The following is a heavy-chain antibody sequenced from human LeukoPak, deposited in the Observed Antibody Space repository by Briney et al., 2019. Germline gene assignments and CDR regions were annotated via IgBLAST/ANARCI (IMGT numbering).Heavy chain of an antibody. D-gene: IGHD3-10*01. CDR1: GFTFSSYS. CDR2: INQDRSQT. CDR3: ASGGGNLDY. Sequence: GGSLRLSCAASGFTFSSYSMNWVRQVPGKGLEWVADINQDRSQTNYLDSVKGRFTISRDNAKNSLFLQMNSLRAEDTALYYCASGGGNLDYWGQGALVTVSS. V-gene: IGHV3-7*01. J-gene: IGHJ4*02.